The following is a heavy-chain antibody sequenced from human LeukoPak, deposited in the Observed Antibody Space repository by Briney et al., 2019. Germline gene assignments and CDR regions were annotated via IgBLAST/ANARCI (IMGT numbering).Heavy chain of an antibody. V-gene: IGHV4-34*01. CDR2: INHSGST. CDR1: GGSFSGYY. D-gene: IGHD3-3*01. Sequence: PSETLSLTCAVYGGSFSGYYWSWIRQPPGKGLEWIGEINHSGSTNYNPSLKSRVTISVDTSKNQFSLKLSSVTAADTAVYYCARARGYDFVPRGFDYWGQGTLVTVSS. CDR3: ARARGYDFVPRGFDY. J-gene: IGHJ4*02.